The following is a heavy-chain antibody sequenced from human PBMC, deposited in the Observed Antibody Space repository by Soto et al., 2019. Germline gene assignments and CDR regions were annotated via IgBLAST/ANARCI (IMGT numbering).Heavy chain of an antibody. V-gene: IGHV1-2*04. D-gene: IGHD5-18*01. CDR2: INPNSGGT. CDR3: ARDTAMVYYYYGMDV. Sequence: ASVKVSCKASGYTFTSYAMHWVRQAPGQGLEWMGWINPNSGGTNYAQKFQGWVTMTRDTSISTAYMELSRLRSDDTAVYYCARDTAMVYYYYGMDVWSQGTTVTVSS. CDR1: GYTFTSYA. J-gene: IGHJ6*02.